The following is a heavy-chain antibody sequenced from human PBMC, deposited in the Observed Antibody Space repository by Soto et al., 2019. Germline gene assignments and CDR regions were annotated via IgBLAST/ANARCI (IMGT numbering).Heavy chain of an antibody. CDR1: GYTCTDCW. V-gene: IGHV1-18*04. CDR3: ARDRGVTTGDYFYGMDV. J-gene: IGHJ6*02. CDR2: IGAYNGNT. Sequence: SVKSSYKRFGYTCTDCWMPWEQQAPGQGIEWMGWIGAYNGNTNYAQKFQGRVTMTTDTSTSTAYMELRSVRSDDTAVYSCARDRGVTTGDYFYGMDVWGQVTTVTVSS. D-gene: IGHD4-17*01.